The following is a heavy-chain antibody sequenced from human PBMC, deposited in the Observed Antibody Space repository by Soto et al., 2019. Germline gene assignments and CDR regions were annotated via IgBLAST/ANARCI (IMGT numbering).Heavy chain of an antibody. V-gene: IGHV3-23*01. J-gene: IGHJ6*02. Sequence: EVQLLESGGGLVQPGGSLRLSCAASGFTFSSYAMSWVRQAPGKGLEWVSAISGSGGSTYYADSVKGRFTISRDNSKNTLYLQMNSLRAEDTAVYYCAKDQSSWYHYYYYGMDVWGQGTTVTVSS. CDR3: AKDQSSWYHYYYYGMDV. CDR1: GFTFSSYA. CDR2: ISGSGGST. D-gene: IGHD6-13*01.